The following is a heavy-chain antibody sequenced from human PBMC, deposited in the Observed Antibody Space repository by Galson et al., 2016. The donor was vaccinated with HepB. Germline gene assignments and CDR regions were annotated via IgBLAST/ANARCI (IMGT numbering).Heavy chain of an antibody. CDR1: GGTFSNYT. D-gene: IGHD6-6*01. V-gene: IGHV1-69*02. CDR3: ARYVAPYSTSLNWYFDL. J-gene: IGHJ2*01. Sequence: SVKVSCKASGGTFSNYTISWVRQAPGHGLEWMGRIIPVLGIANYAQKFQGRVTISADKSTSTAYMELSSLRSEDSAVYYCARYVAPYSTSLNWYFDLWGRGTLVTVSS. CDR2: IIPVLGIA.